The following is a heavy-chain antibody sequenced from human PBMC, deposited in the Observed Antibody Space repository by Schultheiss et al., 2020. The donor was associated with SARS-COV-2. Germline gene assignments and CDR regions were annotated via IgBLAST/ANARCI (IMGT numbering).Heavy chain of an antibody. CDR1: GGSISSSRYY. D-gene: IGHD3-3*01. CDR3: ARVPAREDFWSGSGRGYYMDV. V-gene: IGHV4-39*07. J-gene: IGHJ6*03. Sequence: SQTLSLTCTVSGGSISSSRYYWGWIRQPPGKGLEWIGTIYYSGNSYYNPSLRSRVTMSVDKAKKQFSLRLSSLTAADTAVYFCARVPAREDFWSGSGRGYYMDVWGRGSTVTVAS. CDR2: IYYSGNS.